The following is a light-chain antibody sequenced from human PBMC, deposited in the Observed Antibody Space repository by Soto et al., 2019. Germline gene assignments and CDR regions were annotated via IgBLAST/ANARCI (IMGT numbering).Light chain of an antibody. V-gene: IGKV2-28*01. Sequence: DIVMTQSPLSLPVTPGEPASISCRSRENLLYSTGYIYLDWYLKKPGQPPQLLIFLGSNRASGVPDTFSGRGSGTDFTLRISRVETEHVGVYFCMQTLRISRTFGGPTKVELK. CDR3: MQTLRISRT. J-gene: IGKJ4*01. CDR1: ENLLYSTGYIY. CDR2: LGS.